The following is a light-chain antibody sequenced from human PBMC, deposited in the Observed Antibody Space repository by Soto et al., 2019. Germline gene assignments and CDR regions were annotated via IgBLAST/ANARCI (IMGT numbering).Light chain of an antibody. Sequence: AIQMTQSPSSLSASVGDRVIITCRASQGIRNDLGWYQQTPGKAPKLLIYVASTLQSGGPSRFSDSVSGTDFTITISGLQPEDFATYFCLQDYKYPRTFGEGTKV. CDR1: QGIRND. J-gene: IGKJ4*01. CDR3: LQDYKYPRT. V-gene: IGKV1-6*01. CDR2: VAS.